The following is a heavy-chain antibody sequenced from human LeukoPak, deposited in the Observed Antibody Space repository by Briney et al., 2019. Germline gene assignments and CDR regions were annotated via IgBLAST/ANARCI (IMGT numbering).Heavy chain of an antibody. D-gene: IGHD7-27*01. CDR1: GFTFSSSA. CDR3: ARDLAWGAFDY. Sequence: PGGSLRLSCTTSGFTFSSSAMSWVRQAPGKGLEWVSDINSSGGRTYYADSVKGRFTISRDNSKNTLSLQMNSLRVEDTAVYHCARDLAWGAFDYWGQGTLVTVSS. V-gene: IGHV3-23*01. J-gene: IGHJ4*02. CDR2: INSSGGRT.